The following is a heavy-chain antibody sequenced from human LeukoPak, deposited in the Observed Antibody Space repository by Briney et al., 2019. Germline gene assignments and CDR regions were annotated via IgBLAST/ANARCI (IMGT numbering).Heavy chain of an antibody. CDR1: GIYVSTDY. J-gene: IGHJ6*02. CDR2: IYSEGTT. D-gene: IGHD3-3*01. Sequence: GGSLRLSCLASGIYVSTDYITWVRQAPGKRLEWVSIIYSEGTTYYAHSLKGRFSISRDVSKNAVTLQMRSLRAEEMAVYYCARDRFNGMDVWGQGTTVTVSS. V-gene: IGHV3-66*01. CDR3: ARDRFNGMDV.